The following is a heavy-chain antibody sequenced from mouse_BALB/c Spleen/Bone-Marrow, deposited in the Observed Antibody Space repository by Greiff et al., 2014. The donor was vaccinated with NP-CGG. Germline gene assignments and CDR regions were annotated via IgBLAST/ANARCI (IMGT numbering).Heavy chain of an antibody. V-gene: IGHV1S130*01. CDR3: ARELGRGYYFDY. J-gene: IGHJ2*01. Sequence: QVHVKQSGSVLVRPGASVKLSCKASGYTFTSSWMHWAKQRPGQGLGWIGEIHPNSGNTNYNEKFKGKATLTVDTSSSTAYVDLSSLTSEDSAVYYCARELGRGYYFDYWGQGTTLTVSS. CDR2: IHPNSGNT. CDR1: GYTFTSSW. D-gene: IGHD4-1*01.